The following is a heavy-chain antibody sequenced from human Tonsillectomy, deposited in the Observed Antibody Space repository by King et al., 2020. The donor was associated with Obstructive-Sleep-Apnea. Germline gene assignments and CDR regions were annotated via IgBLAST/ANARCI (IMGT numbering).Heavy chain of an antibody. CDR3: AKVKKDSGSYPGYFDY. CDR1: GFTFDDYA. CDR2: ISWNIGSI. Sequence: VQLVESGGGLVQPGRSLRLSCAASGFTFDDYAMHWVRQAPGKGLEWVSGISWNIGSIGYADSVKGRFTISRDNAKNSLYLQMNSLRAEDTALYYCAKVKKDSGSYPGYFDYWGQGTLVTVSS. V-gene: IGHV3-9*01. J-gene: IGHJ4*02. D-gene: IGHD1-26*01.